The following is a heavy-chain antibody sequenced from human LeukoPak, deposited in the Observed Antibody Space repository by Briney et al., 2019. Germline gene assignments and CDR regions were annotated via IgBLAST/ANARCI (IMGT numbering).Heavy chain of an antibody. J-gene: IGHJ4*02. CDR1: GGSISSGSYY. V-gene: IGHV4-39*01. D-gene: IGHD6-6*01. Sequence: SETLSLTCTVSGGSISSGSYYWGWIRQPPGKGLEWIGSIYYSGSTYYNPSLKSRVTISVDTSKNQFSLKLSSVTAADTAVYYCASIAARRGYYLDYWGQGTLVTFSS. CDR2: IYYSGST. CDR3: ASIAARRGYYLDY.